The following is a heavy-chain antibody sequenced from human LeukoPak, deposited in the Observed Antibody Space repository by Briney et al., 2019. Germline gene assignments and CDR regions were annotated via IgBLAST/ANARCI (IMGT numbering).Heavy chain of an antibody. CDR1: GGSFSGYY. CDR3: ATHYYDSSGYYDYYYYGMDV. CDR2: INHSGST. V-gene: IGHV4-34*01. D-gene: IGHD3-22*01. Sequence: PSETLSLTCAGYGGSFSGYYWSWIRQPPGKGLEWIGEINHSGSTNYNPSLKSRVTISVGTSKNQFSLKLSSVTAADTAVYYCATHYYDSSGYYDYYYYGMDVWGQGTTVTVSS. J-gene: IGHJ6*02.